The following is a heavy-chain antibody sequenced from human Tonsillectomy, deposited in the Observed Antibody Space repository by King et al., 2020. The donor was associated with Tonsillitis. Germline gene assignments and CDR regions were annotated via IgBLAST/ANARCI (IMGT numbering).Heavy chain of an antibody. D-gene: IGHD5-18*01. CDR3: ARGGVGEYMYGSYYHGMDV. CDR2: ISYDGSNK. J-gene: IGHJ6*02. CDR1: GFTFSNSA. Sequence: VQLVESGGGVVQPGRSLRLSCAASGFTFSNSAMHWVRQAPGKGLEWVAVISYDGSNKYHADAVKGRLTISRDNSKNTLYLQMNSLRAEDTAVYYCARGGVGEYMYGSYYHGMDVGGQGTTDPVSS. V-gene: IGHV3-30-3*01.